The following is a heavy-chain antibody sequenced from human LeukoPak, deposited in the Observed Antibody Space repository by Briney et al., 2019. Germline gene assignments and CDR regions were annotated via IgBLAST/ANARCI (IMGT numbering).Heavy chain of an antibody. J-gene: IGHJ6*03. CDR2: IKQDGSEK. CDR3: ARDPTLRSRAYYYHYMDV. V-gene: IGHV3-7*01. CDR1: GFTFSSYW. Sequence: PGGSLRLSCAASGFTFSSYWMSWVRQAPGKGLEWVANIKQDGSEKYYVDSVKGRFTISRDNAKNSLYLQMNSLTAEDTAVYYCARDPTLRSRAYYYHYMDVWGIGTAVTVSS. D-gene: IGHD2-15*01.